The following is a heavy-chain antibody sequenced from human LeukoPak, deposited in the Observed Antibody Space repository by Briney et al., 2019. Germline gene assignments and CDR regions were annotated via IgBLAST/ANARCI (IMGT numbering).Heavy chain of an antibody. CDR2: ISDSGSKT. CDR3: GKEEFGELVIGY. J-gene: IGHJ4*02. V-gene: IGHV3-23*01. D-gene: IGHD3-10*01. Sequence: GASLRLPCAASGFTFSDYAMTWVRQAPGKGLEWVSGISDSGSKTYYADSVQGRFTISRDNSKNSLFLQMNSLRAEDTAVYYCGKEEFGELVIGYWGQGILVTVTS. CDR1: GFTFSDYA.